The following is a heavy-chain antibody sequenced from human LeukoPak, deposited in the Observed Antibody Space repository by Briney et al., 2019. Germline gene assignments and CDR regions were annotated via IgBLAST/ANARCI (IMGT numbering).Heavy chain of an antibody. V-gene: IGHV4-59*08. Sequence: PSETLSLTCTVSGGSISSYYWSWIRQPPGKGLEWIGYIYYSGSTNYNPSLKSRVTISVDTSKNQFSLKLSSVTAADTAVYYCASTYCSGGSCYWALDCWGQGTLVTVSS. CDR1: GGSISSYY. D-gene: IGHD2-15*01. CDR2: IYYSGST. J-gene: IGHJ4*02. CDR3: ASTYCSGGSCYWALDC.